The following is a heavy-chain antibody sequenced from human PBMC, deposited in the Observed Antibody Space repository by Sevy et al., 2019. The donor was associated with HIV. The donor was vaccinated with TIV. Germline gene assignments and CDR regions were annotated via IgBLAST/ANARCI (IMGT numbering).Heavy chain of an antibody. CDR2: ISTSSSYT. CDR3: ARVRYNYGQKYFDY. J-gene: IGHJ4*02. V-gene: IGHV3-11*06. CDR1: GFTFSDYY. Sequence: GGSLRLSCTASGFTFSDYYMSWIRQAPGKGLEWVSYISTSSSYTSYPDSVKGQFTISRDNAKNSLYLQMNSLRVEDMVVYYCARVRYNYGQKYFDYWGQGTLVTVSS. D-gene: IGHD5-18*01.